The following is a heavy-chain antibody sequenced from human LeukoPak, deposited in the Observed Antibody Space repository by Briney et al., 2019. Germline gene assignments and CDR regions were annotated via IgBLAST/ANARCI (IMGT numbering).Heavy chain of an antibody. J-gene: IGHJ4*02. V-gene: IGHV4-4*07. CDR3: ARENSGSYREFDY. CDR2: IYTSGST. Sequence: SETLSLTCTVSGGSVSSYYWSWIRQPAGKGLEWIGRIYTSGSTNYNASLKSRVSMSVDTSKNQFSLKLSSVTAADTAVFYCARENSGSYREFDYWGQGTLVTDSS. CDR1: GGSVSSYY. D-gene: IGHD1-26*01.